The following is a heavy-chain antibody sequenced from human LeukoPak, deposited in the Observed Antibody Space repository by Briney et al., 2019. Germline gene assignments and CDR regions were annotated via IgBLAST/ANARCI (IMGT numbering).Heavy chain of an antibody. V-gene: IGHV3-23*01. CDR3: AKGHGDFCGCDCYSRVLDF. CDR1: GFTFNNYA. J-gene: IGHJ4*02. D-gene: IGHD2-21*01. CDR2: ISGSSGSST. Sequence: GGSLRLSCAASGFTFNNYAMSWVRQAPGKGLEWVSIISGSSGSSTIYADSVKGRFAISRDNSKNTLYLQMNSLRAEDTGVYHCAKGHGDFCGCDCYSRVLDFWGQGTLVTVYS.